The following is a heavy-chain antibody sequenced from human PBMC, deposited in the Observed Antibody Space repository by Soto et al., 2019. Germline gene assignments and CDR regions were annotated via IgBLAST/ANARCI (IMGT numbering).Heavy chain of an antibody. CDR3: ASAAVTGTAGLDF. Sequence: QVLLLQSGAEVKKPGASVKVSCKASGYTFSGFYMHWVRQAPGQGLEWMGWINPNSGGTKSAEKIQGRVTMTRDTSISTAYMELSRLTSDDTAVYYCASAAVTGTAGLDFWGQGTQVTVSS. CDR1: GYTFSGFY. V-gene: IGHV1-2*02. CDR2: INPNSGGT. D-gene: IGHD6-19*01. J-gene: IGHJ4*02.